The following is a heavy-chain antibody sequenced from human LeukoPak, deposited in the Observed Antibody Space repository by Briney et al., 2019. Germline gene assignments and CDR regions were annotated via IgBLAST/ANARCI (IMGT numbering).Heavy chain of an antibody. CDR3: AREAPSIAAALDY. CDR1: GGSISSGGYY. Sequence: SETLSLTCTVSGGSISSGGYYWSGIRQHPGKGLGGIGYIYYSGSTYYNPSLKSRVTISVDTSKNQFSLKLSSVTAADTAVYYCAREAPSIAAALDYWGQGTLVTVSS. V-gene: IGHV4-31*03. D-gene: IGHD6-13*01. J-gene: IGHJ4*02. CDR2: IYYSGST.